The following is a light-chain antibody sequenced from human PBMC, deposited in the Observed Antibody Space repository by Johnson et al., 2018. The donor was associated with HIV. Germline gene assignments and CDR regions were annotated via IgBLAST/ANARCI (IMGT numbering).Light chain of an antibody. CDR1: SSNIGNNY. CDR3: GTWDNSLSAFYV. CDR2: DNN. J-gene: IGLJ1*01. Sequence: QSVLTQPPSVSAAPGQKVTISCSGSSSNIGNNYVSWYQQLPGTAPKLLIYDNNKRPSGIPDRFSGSKSGTSATLGITGLQTGDEADYYCGTWDNSLSAFYVSGTGTKVSVL. V-gene: IGLV1-51*01.